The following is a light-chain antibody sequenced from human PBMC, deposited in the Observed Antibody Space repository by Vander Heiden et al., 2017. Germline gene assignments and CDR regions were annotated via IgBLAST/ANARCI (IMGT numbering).Light chain of an antibody. CDR2: DEA. J-gene: IGKJ3*01. V-gene: IGKV1-39*01. CDR3: QQSYSTLVFT. CDR1: QSISSY. Sequence: QLTHSPPSLSASVGDRVAITCRASQSISSYLKWYQQKQGKAPKLLIYDEASMQSGVPSRFSGSGSGRDFTITISSLQPEDFATSYCQQSYSTLVFTFGQGTKVEIK.